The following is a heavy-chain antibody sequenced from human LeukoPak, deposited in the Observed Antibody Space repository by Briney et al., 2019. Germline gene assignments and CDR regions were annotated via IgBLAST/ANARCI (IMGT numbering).Heavy chain of an antibody. CDR1: GFTFSYAW. J-gene: IGHJ4*02. CDR3: TTAQEMVTSPPFDY. CDR2: IKSKTDGGTT. Sequence: PGGSLRLSCAASGFTFSYAWMNWVRQAPGKGLEWVGRIKSKTDGGTTDYAAPMKGRFTISRDDSKNTLYLQMNSLKTEDTAVYYCTTAQEMVTSPPFDYWGQGTLVTVSS. D-gene: IGHD5-24*01. V-gene: IGHV3-15*01.